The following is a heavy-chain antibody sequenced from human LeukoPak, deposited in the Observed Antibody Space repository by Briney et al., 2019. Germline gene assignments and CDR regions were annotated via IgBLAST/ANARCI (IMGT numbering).Heavy chain of an antibody. CDR1: GFTFSSYD. D-gene: IGHD1-1*01. J-gene: IGHJ3*02. V-gene: IGHV3-13*04. CDR2: IDAAGNI. Sequence: GGSLRLSCAASGFTFSSYDLHWVRQATGKGLEWVSAIDAAGNIFYPGSVKGRFAISRENAKNSLYLQMNNVRVGDTAVYYCARTSKVNSAMDIWGQGTVVTVSS. CDR3: ARTSKVNSAMDI.